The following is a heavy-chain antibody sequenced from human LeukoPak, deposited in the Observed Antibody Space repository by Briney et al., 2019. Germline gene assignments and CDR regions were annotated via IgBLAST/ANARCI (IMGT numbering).Heavy chain of an antibody. CDR3: ARRDYGVPFDP. D-gene: IGHD4-17*01. J-gene: IGHJ5*02. Sequence: PSETLSLPHTVCGGCLSSSSHYWGWIRQPPGRGLEWIGSIYSSGNTFYNSSLKSRVTISADTSKNQFSLGLSSVTAADTAVYYCARRDYGVPFDPWGQGALVTVSS. V-gene: IGHV4-39*01. CDR2: IYSSGNT. CDR1: GGCLSSSSHY.